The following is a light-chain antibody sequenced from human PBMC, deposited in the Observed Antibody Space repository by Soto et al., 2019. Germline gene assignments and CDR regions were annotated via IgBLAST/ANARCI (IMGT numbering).Light chain of an antibody. J-gene: IGLJ2*01. CDR1: ALPKQY. Sequence: SYELTQPPSVSVSPGQTARITCSGDALPKQYAYWYQQKPGQPPVLVIYKDSERPSGIPERFSGSSSGTTVTLTISGVQAEDEADYYCQSADSSGTYDVVFGGGTKLTVL. V-gene: IGLV3-25*03. CDR3: QSADSSGTYDVV. CDR2: KDS.